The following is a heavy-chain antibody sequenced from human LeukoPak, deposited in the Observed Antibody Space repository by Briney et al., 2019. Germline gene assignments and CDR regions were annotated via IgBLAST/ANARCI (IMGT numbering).Heavy chain of an antibody. V-gene: IGHV4-59*12. CDR1: GGSISSYY. D-gene: IGHD4-17*01. Sequence: SETLSLTCTVSGGSISSYYWSWIRQPPGKGLEWIGYIYYSGSTYYNPSLKSRVTISVDTSKNQFSLKLSSVTAADTAVYYCARDYGDYVWGAFDIWGQGTMVTVSS. CDR3: ARDYGDYVWGAFDI. CDR2: IYYSGST. J-gene: IGHJ3*02.